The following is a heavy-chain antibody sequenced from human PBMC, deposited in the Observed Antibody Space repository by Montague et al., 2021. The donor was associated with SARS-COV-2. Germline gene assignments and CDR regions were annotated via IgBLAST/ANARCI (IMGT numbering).Heavy chain of an antibody. J-gene: IGHJ6*02. CDR3: ARFAYRLLFIASYYGMDV. CDR2: IGRIGST. Sequence: SETLSLTCTVSGGSFSGYYWSWIRQPPGQGLEWIGEIGRIGSTNYNQSLNSRVTISIDTSQNQVSLKLSSVTAADAAVYYCARFAYRLLFIASYYGMDVWGQGTTVTVSS. CDR1: GGSFSGYY. V-gene: IGHV4-34*01. D-gene: IGHD2-2*01.